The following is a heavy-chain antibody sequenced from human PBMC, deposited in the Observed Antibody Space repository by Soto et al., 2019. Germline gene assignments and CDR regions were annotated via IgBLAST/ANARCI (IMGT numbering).Heavy chain of an antibody. D-gene: IGHD3-10*02. CDR1: GGSISSGGYY. Sequence: QVQLQESGPGLVKPSQTLSLTCTVSGGSISSGGYYWSWIRQHPGKGLEWSGYIFYSGSTYYNPSLKTRVTITADTSTNQFLLRLSSGDAAGPAVYYGAKTVFHWGQGTLVTVSS. J-gene: IGHJ4*02. CDR2: IFYSGST. V-gene: IGHV4-31*03. CDR3: AKTVFH.